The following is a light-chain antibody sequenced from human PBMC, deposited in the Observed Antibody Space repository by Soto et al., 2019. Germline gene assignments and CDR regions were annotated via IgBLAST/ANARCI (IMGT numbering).Light chain of an antibody. V-gene: IGKV3-15*01. CDR1: ESVGSH. Sequence: DTVMTQSPATLSVSPGETDTLSCRASESVGSHLAWYQQKPGQAPRLLIYGVSTRATGIPARFRGSGSETEFTLTISSLQSEDFAVYYCQQYDNWPPWTFGQGTKVEI. J-gene: IGKJ1*01. CDR2: GVS. CDR3: QQYDNWPPWT.